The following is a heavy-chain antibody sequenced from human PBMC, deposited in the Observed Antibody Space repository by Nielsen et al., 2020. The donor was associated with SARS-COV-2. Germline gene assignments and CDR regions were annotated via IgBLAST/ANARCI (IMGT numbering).Heavy chain of an antibody. D-gene: IGHD3-10*01. V-gene: IGHV4-59*01. Sequence: SETLSLTCTVSGGSISSYYWSWIRQPPGKGLEWIGYIYYSGSTNYNPSLKSRVTISVDTSKNQFSLKLSSVTAADTAVYYCARGNYYGSGSYMNVFDYWGQGTLVTVSS. CDR1: GGSISSYY. CDR2: IYYSGST. CDR3: ARGNYYGSGSYMNVFDY. J-gene: IGHJ4*02.